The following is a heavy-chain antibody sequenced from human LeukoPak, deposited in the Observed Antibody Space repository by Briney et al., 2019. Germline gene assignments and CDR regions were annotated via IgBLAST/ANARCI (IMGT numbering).Heavy chain of an antibody. CDR2: MNPTSGNT. CDR3: ARAARRRANWFDP. CDR1: GYTLTSYD. J-gene: IGHJ5*02. Sequence: GASVKVSCKASGYTLTSYDINWVRQATGQGLEWMGWMNPTSGNTGYAQKFQGRVTMTRNTSISTAYMELSSLRSEDTAVYYCARAARRRANWFDPWGQGTLVTVSS. D-gene: IGHD6-6*01. V-gene: IGHV1-8*01.